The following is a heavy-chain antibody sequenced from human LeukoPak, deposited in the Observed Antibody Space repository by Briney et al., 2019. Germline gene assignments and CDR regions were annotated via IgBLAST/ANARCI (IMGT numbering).Heavy chain of an antibody. J-gene: IGHJ4*02. D-gene: IGHD1-1*01. CDR3: ARPVTGTYAPLEY. Sequence: GGSLRLSCAASGFTFSYYWMHWVRQAPGKGLVYVSRINSDGSSANYADSVQGRFTISRDNAKNTLYLEMNSLRADDTAVYYCARPVTGTYAPLEYWGQGTLVTVSS. V-gene: IGHV3-74*01. CDR1: GFTFSYYW. CDR2: INSDGSSA.